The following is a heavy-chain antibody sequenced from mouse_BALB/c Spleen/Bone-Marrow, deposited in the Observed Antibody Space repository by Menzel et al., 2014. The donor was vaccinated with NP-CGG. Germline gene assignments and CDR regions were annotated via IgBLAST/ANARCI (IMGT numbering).Heavy chain of an antibody. V-gene: IGHV1-7*01. CDR3: ARGNPLYAMDY. Sequence: VKLQESGAEPAKPGASVKMSCKASGYTFTSYWMHWVKQRPGQGLEWIGYINPSTGYTDYNQKFNDKATLTADKSSSTAYMQLSSLTSKDSAVYYCARGNPLYAMDYWGQGTSVTVSS. CDR1: GYTFTSYW. D-gene: IGHD2-1*01. J-gene: IGHJ4*01. CDR2: INPSTGYT.